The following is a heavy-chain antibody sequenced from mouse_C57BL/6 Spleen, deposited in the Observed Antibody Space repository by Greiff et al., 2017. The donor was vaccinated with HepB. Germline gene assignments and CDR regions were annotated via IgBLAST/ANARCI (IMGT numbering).Heavy chain of an antibody. J-gene: IGHJ2*01. CDR1: GYTFTDYE. V-gene: IGHV1-15*01. D-gene: IGHD1-1*01. CDR3: TREGVVATDFDY. Sequence: VQLQQSGAELVRPGASVTLSCKASGYTFTDYEMHWVKQTPVHGLEWIGAIDPETGGTAYNQKFKGKAILTADKSSSTAYMELRSLTSEDSAVYYCTREGVVATDFDYWGQGTTLTVSS. CDR2: IDPETGGT.